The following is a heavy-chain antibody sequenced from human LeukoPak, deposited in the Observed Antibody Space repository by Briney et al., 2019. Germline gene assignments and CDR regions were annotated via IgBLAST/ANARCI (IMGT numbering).Heavy chain of an antibody. Sequence: PGGSLRLSCAASGFTFSSYAMSWVRQAPGKGLEWVSAISGSGGSTYYADSVKGRFTISRDNSKNTLYLQMNSLRAGDTAVYYCARALQVVTGVYYYGMDVWGQGTTVTVSS. D-gene: IGHD3-22*01. J-gene: IGHJ6*02. CDR2: ISGSGGST. V-gene: IGHV3-23*01. CDR1: GFTFSSYA. CDR3: ARALQVVTGVYYYGMDV.